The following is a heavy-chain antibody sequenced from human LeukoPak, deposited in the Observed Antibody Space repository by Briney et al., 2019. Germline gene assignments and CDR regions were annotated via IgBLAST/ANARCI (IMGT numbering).Heavy chain of an antibody. J-gene: IGHJ4*02. CDR2: IYYSGST. D-gene: IGHD6-6*01. Sequence: PSETLSPTCTVAGASISSYYCSSVRQPPGKGREWHGYIYYSGSTNYNPSLKSRVTISVDTSKNQFSLKLSSVTAADTAVYYCARGSPYSSSFCFDYWGQGTLVTVSS. CDR3: ARGSPYSSSFCFDY. V-gene: IGHV4-59*01. CDR1: GASISSYY.